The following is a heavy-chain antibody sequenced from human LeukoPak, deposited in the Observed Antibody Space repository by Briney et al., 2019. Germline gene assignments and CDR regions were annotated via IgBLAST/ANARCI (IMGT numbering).Heavy chain of an antibody. V-gene: IGHV1-46*01. CDR1: GYTFTSYY. CDR3: ARDYMPAAGKSGYYYGMDV. CDR2: INPSGGSA. Sequence: ASVKVSCKASGYTFTSYYMHWVRQAPGQGLEWMGIINPSGGSASYAQKFQGRVTMTRDTSTSTVYLELSSLRSEDTAVYYCARDYMPAAGKSGYYYGMDVWGQGTTVTVSS. D-gene: IGHD6-13*01. J-gene: IGHJ6*02.